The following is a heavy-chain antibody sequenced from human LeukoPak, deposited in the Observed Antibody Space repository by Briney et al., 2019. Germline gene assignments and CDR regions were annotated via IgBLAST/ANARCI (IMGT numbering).Heavy chain of an antibody. CDR3: ARGKPSGSYYNWFDP. D-gene: IGHD1-26*01. Sequence: PSETLSLTCTVSGGSISSYYWSWIRQPPGKGREWIGYTYYSGSTNYNPSLKSRVTISVDTPKIQFSLKLSSVTAADTAVYYCARGKPSGSYYNWFDPWGQGTLVTVSS. J-gene: IGHJ5*02. V-gene: IGHV4-59*01. CDR2: TYYSGST. CDR1: GGSISSYY.